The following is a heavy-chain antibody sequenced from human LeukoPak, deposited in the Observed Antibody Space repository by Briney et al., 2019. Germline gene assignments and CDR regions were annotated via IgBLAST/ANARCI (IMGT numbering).Heavy chain of an antibody. J-gene: IGHJ4*02. CDR1: GFTFSSCG. Sequence: RGGALRLSCAASGFTFSSCGMHGVRQAPGKGVEWVAVISEDVSNKYYAGSVKGRFTISRDNSKSTLYLQMNSLRAEDTAVYYCARVRPGSNYVDFDYWGQGTLVTVSS. CDR3: ARVRPGSNYVDFDY. V-gene: IGHV3-33*05. D-gene: IGHD4-11*01. CDR2: ISEDVSNK.